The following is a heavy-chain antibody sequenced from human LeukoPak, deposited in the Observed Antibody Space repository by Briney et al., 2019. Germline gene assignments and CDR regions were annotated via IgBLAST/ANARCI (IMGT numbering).Heavy chain of an antibody. V-gene: IGHV3-23*01. CDR3: AKGLLGAGSLLEKFPH. CDR2: ITTDGSGA. CDR1: GFAFRNYD. D-gene: IGHD3-10*01. Sequence: GGSLRLSCAASGFAFRNYDMIWVRQAPGRGLEWVSGITTDGSGAYYADSVKGRFTVSRDNSKNTVFLQMNSLRGEDAAIYYCAKGLLGAGSLLEKFPHRGQGTLVNGSS. J-gene: IGHJ4*03.